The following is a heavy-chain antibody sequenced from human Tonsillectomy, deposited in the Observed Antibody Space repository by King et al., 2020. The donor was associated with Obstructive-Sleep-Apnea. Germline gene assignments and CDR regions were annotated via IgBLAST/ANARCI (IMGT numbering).Heavy chain of an antibody. J-gene: IGHJ4*02. CDR3: AVDSAIGYFDS. CDR2: IFYTGST. V-gene: IGHV4-59*01. Sequence: QLQESGPRLVKPSETLSLTCTVSDGSISDYYWSWIRQPPGKGLEWIGYIFYTGSTTYNPSLESRVTMSVDTSKNQFSLRLASVTAADTAVYFCAVDSAIGYFDSWGQGTQVTVSS. CDR1: DGSISDYY. D-gene: IGHD5-18*01.